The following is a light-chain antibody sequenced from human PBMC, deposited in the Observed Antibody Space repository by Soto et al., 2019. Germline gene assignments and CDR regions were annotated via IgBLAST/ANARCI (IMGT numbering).Light chain of an antibody. J-gene: IGLJ2*01. CDR1: SSNVGSNS. Sequence: QSALAQPPSASGTPGQRVTISCSGSSSNVGSNSVNWYQHFPGTAPKVLIYRSTQRPSGVPDRFSGSKSGTSASLAISGLQSEDEADYYCAAWDDSLYGVGFGGGTKVTVL. V-gene: IGLV1-44*01. CDR3: AAWDDSLYGVG. CDR2: RST.